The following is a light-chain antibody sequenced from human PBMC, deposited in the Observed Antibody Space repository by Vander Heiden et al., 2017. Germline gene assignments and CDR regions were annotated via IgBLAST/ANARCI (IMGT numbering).Light chain of an antibody. V-gene: IGKV3-15*01. J-gene: IGKJ2*01. CDR2: GAS. Sequence: ILIPQSPATMYVSSEERATLSCRASQSVSSHLGWYQQKPGQAPRLIIYGASTRATGIPGRFSGSGSGTEFTLTISSLQSEDFAVYYRQQYNTWYTFGQGTKLEIK. CDR3: QQYNTWYT. CDR1: QSVSSH.